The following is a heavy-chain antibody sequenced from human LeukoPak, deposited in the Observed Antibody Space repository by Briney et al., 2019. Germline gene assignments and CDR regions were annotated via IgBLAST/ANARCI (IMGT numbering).Heavy chain of an antibody. Sequence: GGSLRLSCAASGFTFSDYYMSWVRQAPGKGLEWVSAISGSGGSTYYADSVKGRFTISRDNSKNTLYLQMNSLRAEDTAVYYCAKSVEMATTPFDYWGQGTLVTVSS. V-gene: IGHV3-23*01. CDR3: AKSVEMATTPFDY. J-gene: IGHJ4*02. CDR2: ISGSGGST. D-gene: IGHD5-24*01. CDR1: GFTFSDYY.